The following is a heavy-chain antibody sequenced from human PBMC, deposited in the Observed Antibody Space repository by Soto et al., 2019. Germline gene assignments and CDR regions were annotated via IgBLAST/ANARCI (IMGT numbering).Heavy chain of an antibody. V-gene: IGHV4-39*01. CDR1: GGSISSGTYS. J-gene: IGHJ4*02. Sequence: QLQLQESGPGLVKPSETLSLTCTVSGGSISSGTYSWGWIRQPPGKGLEWIGNSYFTGNTHYNPSINRRVTMSVDTSKSQFSLSRSSVTAADTAVYYCARHRTGYSSSWLDYWGQGTLVTGSS. CDR3: ARHRTGYSSSWLDY. CDR2: SYFTGNT. D-gene: IGHD6-13*01.